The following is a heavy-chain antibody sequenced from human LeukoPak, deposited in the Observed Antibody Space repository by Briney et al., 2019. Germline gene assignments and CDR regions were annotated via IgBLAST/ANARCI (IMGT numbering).Heavy chain of an antibody. D-gene: IGHD2-2*01. J-gene: IGHJ6*02. V-gene: IGHV3-48*03. CDR1: GFTFSSYE. CDR2: ISNNGDTI. Sequence: QPGGSLRLSCAASGFTFSSYEMNWVRQAPGKGLEWVSFISNNGDTITYVDSVKGRFTISRDNAKNPLYLQMNSLRAEDTAVYYCARWYCSSTNCHSYYYGMDVWGQGTTVTVSS. CDR3: ARWYCSSTNCHSYYYGMDV.